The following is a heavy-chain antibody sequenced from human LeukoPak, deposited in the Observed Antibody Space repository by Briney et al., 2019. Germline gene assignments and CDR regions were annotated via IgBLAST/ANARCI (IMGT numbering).Heavy chain of an antibody. CDR3: AKAQPARPLGYCSGGSCYSGDY. Sequence: GRSLRLSCAASGFTFSDYWMSWVRQAPGKGLEWVSAISGSGGSTYYADSVKGRFTISRDNSKNTLYLQMNSLRAEDTAVYYCAKAQPARPLGYCSGGSCYSGDYWGQGTLVTVSS. V-gene: IGHV3-23*01. D-gene: IGHD2-15*01. CDR2: ISGSGGST. J-gene: IGHJ4*02. CDR1: GFTFSDYW.